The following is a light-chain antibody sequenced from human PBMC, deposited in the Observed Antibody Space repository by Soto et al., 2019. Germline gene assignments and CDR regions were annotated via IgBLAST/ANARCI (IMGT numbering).Light chain of an antibody. CDR3: CSYAATNTFV. CDR2: DVT. V-gene: IGLV2-11*01. Sequence: QSALTQPRSVSGSPGQSVTISCTGTSTDIGDYHYVSWYQQHPGQAPQLIIYDVTKRPSGVPDRFSGSKSGNTASLTISGLQADDEADYYCCSYAATNTFVFGTGTKVTVL. CDR1: STDIGDYHY. J-gene: IGLJ1*01.